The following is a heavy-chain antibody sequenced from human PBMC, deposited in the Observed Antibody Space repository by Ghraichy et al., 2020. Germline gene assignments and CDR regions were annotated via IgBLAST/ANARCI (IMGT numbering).Heavy chain of an antibody. J-gene: IGHJ4*02. D-gene: IGHD6-19*01. CDR2: IRSRANSYAT. Sequence: ETLSLTCAASGFTFSDSAMHWVRQASGKGLEWVGRIRSRANSYATAYAASMKGRVTISRDDSKKTAYLQMTGLEIEDTAVYYCTGQTADYDYWGQGTLVTVSA. CDR1: GFTFSDSA. V-gene: IGHV3-73*01. CDR3: TGQTADYDY.